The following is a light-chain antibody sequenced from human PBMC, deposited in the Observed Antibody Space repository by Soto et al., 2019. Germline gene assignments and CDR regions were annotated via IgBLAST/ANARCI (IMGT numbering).Light chain of an antibody. V-gene: IGKV2D-29*01. Sequence: DVVMPQTPLSLSVTPGQPASISCQSSQSLLHTAGKTDLYWSLQKQGHPPQILIYEVFNRFSGVPARFSCSGSGTEFTLKISRVEAADVWTYYCMQTIQPLLTFGGGTKVEI. CDR2: EVF. CDR1: QSLLHTAGKTD. CDR3: MQTIQPLLT. J-gene: IGKJ4*01.